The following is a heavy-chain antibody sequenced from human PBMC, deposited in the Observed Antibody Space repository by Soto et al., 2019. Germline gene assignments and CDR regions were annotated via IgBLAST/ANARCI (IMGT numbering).Heavy chain of an antibody. V-gene: IGHV3-23*01. D-gene: IGHD3-10*01. CDR3: AKVRDVLLWFGELTK. Sequence: GGSLRLSCAASGFTFSSYAMSWVRQAPGKGLEWVSAISGSGGSTYYADSVKGRFTISRDNSKNTLYLQMNSLRAEDTAVYYCAKVRDVLLWFGELTKWGQGTLVTVSS. CDR2: ISGSGGST. J-gene: IGHJ4*02. CDR1: GFTFSSYA.